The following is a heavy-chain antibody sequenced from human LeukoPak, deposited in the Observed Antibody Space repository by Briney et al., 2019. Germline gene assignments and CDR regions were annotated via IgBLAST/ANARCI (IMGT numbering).Heavy chain of an antibody. V-gene: IGHV3-9*01. CDR1: GFTFDDYA. CDR2: ISWNGGRI. D-gene: IGHD6-19*01. CDR3: ARVGKNGWDFDH. Sequence: GGSLRLSCAASGFTFDDYAIHWVRQAPGKGLEWVSGISWNGGRIGYADSVRGRFTISRDKTKDLLHLQMSSLRAEDTAVYYCARVGKNGWDFDHWGQGTLVTVSS. J-gene: IGHJ4*02.